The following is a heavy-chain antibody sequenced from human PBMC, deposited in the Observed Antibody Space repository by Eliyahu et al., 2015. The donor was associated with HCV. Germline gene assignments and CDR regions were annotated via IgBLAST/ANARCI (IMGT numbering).Heavy chain of an antibody. V-gene: IGHV3-72*01. CDR2: LRDKADGYSS. Sequence: EVQLVESGGGLVQPGGSLRLSCAASGFTFXNRXMDWVXQXPGKGXEGVGHLRDKADGYSSEYAASVRGRFTMSRDDSKNLFFLEMNSLKTDDTAVYYCTRDGGWKFDYWGPGTQVTVSS. D-gene: IGHD1-1*01. J-gene: IGHJ4*02. CDR1: GFTFXNRX. CDR3: TRDGGWKFDY.